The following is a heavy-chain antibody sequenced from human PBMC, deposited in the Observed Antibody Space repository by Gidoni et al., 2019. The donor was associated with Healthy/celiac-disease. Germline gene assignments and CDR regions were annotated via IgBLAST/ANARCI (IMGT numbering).Heavy chain of an antibody. J-gene: IGHJ5*02. CDR1: GYTFTGYY. V-gene: IGHV1-2*02. D-gene: IGHD3-10*01. CDR2: INPNSGGT. CDR3: ARALLWFGELISWFDP. Sequence: QLQLVQSGAEVKKPGASLKVSCKASGYTFTGYYMHWVRQAPGQGLEWMGWINPNSGGTNYAQKFQGRVTMTRDTSISTAYMELSRLRSDDTAVYYCARALLWFGELISWFDPWGQGTLVTVSS.